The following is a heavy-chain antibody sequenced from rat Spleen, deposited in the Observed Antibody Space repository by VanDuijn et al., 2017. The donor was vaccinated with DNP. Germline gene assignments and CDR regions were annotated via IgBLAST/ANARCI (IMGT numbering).Heavy chain of an antibody. CDR1: GFSLTSFH. J-gene: IGHJ2*01. CDR3: VRSYYGYKAYFDY. V-gene: IGHV2-30*01. D-gene: IGHD1-9*01. CDR2: IWTGGST. Sequence: MQLQESGPGLVQPSQTLSLACTVSGFSLTSFHVHWVRQPSGKGLEWMGVIWTGGSTEYNSALKSRLSISRDTSKSQVFLKMNSLQTEDTATYYCVRSYYGYKAYFDYWGQGVMVTVSS.